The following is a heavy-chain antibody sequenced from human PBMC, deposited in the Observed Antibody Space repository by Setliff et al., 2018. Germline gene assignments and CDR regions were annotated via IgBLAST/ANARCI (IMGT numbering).Heavy chain of an antibody. D-gene: IGHD6-13*01. CDR1: GFIFSNYA. CDR3: ARDHHVLSSTWDIYSFDY. V-gene: IGHV3-30*01. CDR2: ISYDASNK. J-gene: IGHJ4*02. Sequence: GGSLRLSCAASGFIFSNYAMHWVRQAPGKGLEWVALISYDASNKYYADSVKGRFTISRDNSKNTLYVQMNNLRAEDTAVYYCARDHHVLSSTWDIYSFDYWGQGTLVTISS.